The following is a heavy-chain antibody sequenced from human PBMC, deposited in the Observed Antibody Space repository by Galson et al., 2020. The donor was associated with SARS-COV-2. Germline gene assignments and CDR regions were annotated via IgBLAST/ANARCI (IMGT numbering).Heavy chain of an antibody. CDR1: GGAISSNF. CDR3: AGVPIRALGSSLV. CDR2: IYYSGRS. V-gene: IGHV4-59*01. D-gene: IGHD1-26*01. J-gene: IGHJ4*02. Sequence: SETLSLTCNVSGGAISSNFWSWIRQPPGKGLEWIGLIYYSGRSDYNPALKSRVSISVDTSQNQFSLRLSSVTAADTAVYFCAGVPIRALGSSLVWGRGTLVTVSS.